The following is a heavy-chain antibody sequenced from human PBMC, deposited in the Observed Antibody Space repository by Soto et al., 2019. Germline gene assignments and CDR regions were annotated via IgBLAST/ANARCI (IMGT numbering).Heavy chain of an antibody. J-gene: IGHJ6*02. CDR1: GYSFTSYW. CDR2: IYPGDSDT. V-gene: IGHV5-51*01. Sequence: GESLKISCKGSGYSFTSYWIGWVRQMPGKGLEWMGIIYPGDSDTRYSPSFQGQVTISADKSISTAYLQWSSLKASDTAMYYCARRASYDILTGYYVMDSYSGMDVWGQGTTVTVSS. D-gene: IGHD3-9*01. CDR3: ARRASYDILTGYYVMDSYSGMDV.